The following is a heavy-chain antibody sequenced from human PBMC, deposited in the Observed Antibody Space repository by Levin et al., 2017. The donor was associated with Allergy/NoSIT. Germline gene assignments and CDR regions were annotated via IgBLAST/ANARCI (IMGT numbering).Heavy chain of an antibody. CDR3: ARRCSGGSCYSGNSYGMDV. CDR1: GYNFATSW. CDR2: IYPGDSDT. V-gene: IGHV5-51*01. Sequence: GESLKISCKGSGYNFATSWIGWVRQMPGKGLEWMGVIYPGDSDTRYSPSFQDQVTISADKSINTAYLQWSSLKASDTAMYYCARRCSGGSCYSGNSYGMDVWGQGTTVIVSS. J-gene: IGHJ6*02. D-gene: IGHD2-15*01.